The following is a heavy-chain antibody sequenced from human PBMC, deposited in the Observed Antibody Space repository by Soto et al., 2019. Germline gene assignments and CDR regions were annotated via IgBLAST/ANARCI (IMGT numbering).Heavy chain of an antibody. Sequence: SLRLSCAASGFTFSSYAMHWVRQAPGKGLEWVAVISYDGSNKYYADSVKGQFTISRDNSKNTLYLQMNSLRAEDTAVYYCARSVEVGEYGPTQHDAFDIWGQGTMVTVSS. D-gene: IGHD3-16*01. CDR1: GFTFSSYA. CDR3: ARSVEVGEYGPTQHDAFDI. J-gene: IGHJ3*02. CDR2: ISYDGSNK. V-gene: IGHV3-30-3*01.